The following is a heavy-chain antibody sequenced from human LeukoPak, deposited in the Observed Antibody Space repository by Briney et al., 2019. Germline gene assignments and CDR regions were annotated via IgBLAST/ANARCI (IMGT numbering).Heavy chain of an antibody. Sequence: ASVKVSCKALGTPLTGTYLPGVGQPPEQGLDGMGRINPNSGGTNYAQKFQGRVTMTRDTSICTAYMELSRLRSDDTAVYYCARGIVGATSYFDYWGQGTLVTVSS. CDR1: GTPLTGTY. CDR3: ARGIVGATSYFDY. J-gene: IGHJ4*02. CDR2: INPNSGGT. V-gene: IGHV1-2*06. D-gene: IGHD1-26*01.